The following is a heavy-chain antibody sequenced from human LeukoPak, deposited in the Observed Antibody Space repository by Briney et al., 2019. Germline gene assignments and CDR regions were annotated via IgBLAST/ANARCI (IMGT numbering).Heavy chain of an antibody. CDR1: GFTFSSYG. V-gene: IGHV3-30*18. D-gene: IGHD3-10*01. CDR3: AKDLNYYGSGSYQY. Sequence: PGGSLRLSCAASGFTFSSYGMHWVRQAPGKGLEWVAVILYDGSNKYYADSVKGRFTISRDNSKNTLYLQMNSLRAEDTAVYYCAKDLNYYGSGSYQYWGQGTLVTVSS. J-gene: IGHJ4*02. CDR2: ILYDGSNK.